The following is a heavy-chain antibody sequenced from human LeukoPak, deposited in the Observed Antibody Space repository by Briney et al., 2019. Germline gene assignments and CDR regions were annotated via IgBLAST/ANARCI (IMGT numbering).Heavy chain of an antibody. D-gene: IGHD3-22*01. V-gene: IGHV3-23*01. CDR3: AKDRVIVVVTSFDY. Sequence: PGGSLRLSCAASGFTFRTNAMSWVRQAPGKGLEWVSAISGSGGSTYYADSVKGRFTISRDNSKNTLYLQMNSLRAEDTAVYYCAKDRVIVVVTSFDYWGQGTLVTVSS. CDR1: GFTFRTNA. CDR2: ISGSGGST. J-gene: IGHJ4*02.